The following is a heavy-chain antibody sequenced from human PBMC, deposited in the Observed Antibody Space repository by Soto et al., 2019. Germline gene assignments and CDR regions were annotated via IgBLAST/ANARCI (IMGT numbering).Heavy chain of an antibody. CDR2: ISGSGGST. CDR3: AKAYQGYSGYDGYFDY. Sequence: GGSLRLSCAASGFTFSSYAMSWVRQAPGKGLEWVSAISGSGGSTYYADSVKGRFTISRDNSMNTLYLQMNSLRAEDTAVYYCAKAYQGYSGYDGYFDYWGQGTLVTVSS. J-gene: IGHJ4*02. V-gene: IGHV3-23*01. D-gene: IGHD5-12*01. CDR1: GFTFSSYA.